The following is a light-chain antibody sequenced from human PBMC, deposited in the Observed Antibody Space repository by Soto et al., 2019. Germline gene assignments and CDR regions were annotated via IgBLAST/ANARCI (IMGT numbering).Light chain of an antibody. CDR2: GAS. Sequence: ALQMTQSPSSLSASVGDRVTITCRASQGIRDDLGWYQQKPGKAPKLLIYGASTLQSGVPSRFSGSGYGTDFTLTISSLQPEDFATYYCLQDYNLWTFGQGTKVEIK. V-gene: IGKV1-6*01. CDR1: QGIRDD. CDR3: LQDYNLWT. J-gene: IGKJ1*01.